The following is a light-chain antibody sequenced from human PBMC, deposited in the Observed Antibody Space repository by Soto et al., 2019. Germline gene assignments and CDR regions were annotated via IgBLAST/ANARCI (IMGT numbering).Light chain of an antibody. Sequence: QSALTQPASVSGSPGQSFTISCTGTSSDVGGYNYVSWYQQHPGKVPKLMIYEVSNRPSGVSNRFSGSKSGNTASLTISGLQAEDEADYYCSSYTSTNTLVFGGGTKVTVL. CDR2: EVS. CDR3: SSYTSTNTLV. V-gene: IGLV2-14*01. J-gene: IGLJ3*02. CDR1: SSDVGGYNY.